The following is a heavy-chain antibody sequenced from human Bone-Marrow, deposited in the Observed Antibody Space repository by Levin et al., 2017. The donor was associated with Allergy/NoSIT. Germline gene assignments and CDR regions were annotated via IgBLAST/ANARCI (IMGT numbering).Heavy chain of an antibody. Sequence: SQTLSLTCTVSGGSVSSGGWYWTWIRQHPGKGLEWIGFIGYSGSTYYSPSLKSRVTISVDMLKNQFSLKLTSVTVADTAVYYCARGEYIGYVAPFDPWGQGTLVTVSS. V-gene: IGHV4-31*03. CDR2: IGYSGST. CDR3: ARGEYIGYVAPFDP. CDR1: GGSVSSGGWY. D-gene: IGHD5-12*01. J-gene: IGHJ5*02.